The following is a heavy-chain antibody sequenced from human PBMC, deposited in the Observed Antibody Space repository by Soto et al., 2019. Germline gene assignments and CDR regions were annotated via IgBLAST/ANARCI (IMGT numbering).Heavy chain of an antibody. CDR1: GFTFSSYA. V-gene: IGHV3-23*01. CDR2: ISGSGGST. D-gene: IGHD3-10*01. J-gene: IGHJ4*02. Sequence: GGSLRLSCAASGFTFSSYAMSWVRQAPGKGLEWVSAISGSGGSTYYADSVKGRFTISRDNSKNTLYLQMNSLRAEDTAVYYCAKDPYYYGSGSLNYFDYRRKGPLVTVSS. CDR3: AKDPYYYGSGSLNYFDY.